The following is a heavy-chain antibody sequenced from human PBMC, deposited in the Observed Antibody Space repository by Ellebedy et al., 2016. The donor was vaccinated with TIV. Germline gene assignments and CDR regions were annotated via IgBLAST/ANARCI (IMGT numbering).Heavy chain of an antibody. CDR1: GYTFTGYY. V-gene: IGHV1-2*02. CDR2: INPNSGGT. J-gene: IGHJ4*02. D-gene: IGHD6-6*01. Sequence: ASVKVSCXASGYTFTGYYMHWVRQTPGQGLEWMGWINPNSGGTNYAQKFQGRATMTRDTSISTAYMELSRLRSDDTAVYYCARSSSWGGYFDYWGQGTLVTVSS. CDR3: ARSSSWGGYFDY.